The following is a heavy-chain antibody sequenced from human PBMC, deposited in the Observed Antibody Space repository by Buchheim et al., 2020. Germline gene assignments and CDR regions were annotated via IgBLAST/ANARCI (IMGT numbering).Heavy chain of an antibody. V-gene: IGHV1-69*12. Sequence: QVQLVQSGAEVKKPGSSVKVSCKASGGTFSSYAISWVRQAPGQGLEWMGGIIPIFGTANYAQKFQGRVTITADESTSTAYMELSSLRSEDTAVYYCARDVNGITMVRGEFGPYYYYYGMDVWGQGTT. CDR3: ARDVNGITMVRGEFGPYYYYYGMDV. CDR1: GGTFSSYA. CDR2: IIPIFGTA. J-gene: IGHJ6*02. D-gene: IGHD3-10*01.